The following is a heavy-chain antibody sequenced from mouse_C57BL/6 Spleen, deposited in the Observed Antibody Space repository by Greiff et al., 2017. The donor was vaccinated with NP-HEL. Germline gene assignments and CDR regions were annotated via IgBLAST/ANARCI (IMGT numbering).Heavy chain of an antibody. CDR1: GFTFSSYA. D-gene: IGHD1-2*01. CDR2: ISDGGSYT. V-gene: IGHV5-4*03. Sequence: DVMLVESGGGLVKPGGSLKLSCAASGFTFSSYAMSWVRQTPEKRLEWVATISDGGSYTYYPDNVKGRFTISRDNAKNNLYLQMSHLKSEDTAMYYCARATTAWYFDVWGTGTTVTVSS. J-gene: IGHJ1*03. CDR3: ARATTAWYFDV.